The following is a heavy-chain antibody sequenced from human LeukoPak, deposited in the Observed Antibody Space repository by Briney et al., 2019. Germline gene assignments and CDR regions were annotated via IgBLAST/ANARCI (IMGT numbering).Heavy chain of an antibody. D-gene: IGHD6-19*01. J-gene: IGHJ4*02. CDR2: ISYSGLT. CDR3: ARHRAIAGPFDL. CDR1: GGFISSYY. V-gene: IGHV4-59*08. Sequence: PSETLSLTCTVSGGFISSYYWSWFRLPPGKGLEWIGQISYSGLTKFHPALKSRVIISVDTSKNQISVNLSSVTAADTAFYYCARHRAIAGPFDLWGQGTLVTVS.